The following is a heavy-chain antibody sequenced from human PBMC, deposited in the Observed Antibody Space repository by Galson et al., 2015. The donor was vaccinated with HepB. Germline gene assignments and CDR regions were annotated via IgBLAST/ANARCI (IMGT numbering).Heavy chain of an antibody. D-gene: IGHD2-2*01. Sequence: SVKVSCKASGYTFTGYYMHWVRQAPGQGLEWMGWIHPNSGGTNYAQKFQGRVTMTRDTSIGTAYMELSRLRSDDTAVYYCARDQVYCSSSTCLYGAIDYWGQGTLVTVSS. CDR2: IHPNSGGT. CDR1: GYTFTGYY. CDR3: ARDQVYCSSSTCLYGAIDY. J-gene: IGHJ4*02. V-gene: IGHV1-2*02.